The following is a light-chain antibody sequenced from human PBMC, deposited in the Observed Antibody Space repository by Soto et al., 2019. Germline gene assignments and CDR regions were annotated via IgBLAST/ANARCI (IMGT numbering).Light chain of an antibody. J-gene: IGLJ1*01. Sequence: QSALTQPASVSGSPGQSITISCTGTSSDVGGSKYVSWYQQYPGKVPKLLINKVSNRPSGVSNRFSGSKSGNTASLTISGLLAEDEADYFCTSPTSDSIYVLGNGTKVT. CDR3: TSPTSDSIYV. CDR2: KVS. CDR1: SSDVGGSKY. V-gene: IGLV2-14*01.